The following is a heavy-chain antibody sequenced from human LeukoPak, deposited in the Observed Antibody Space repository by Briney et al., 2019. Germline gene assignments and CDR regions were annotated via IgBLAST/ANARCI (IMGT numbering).Heavy chain of an antibody. Sequence: GGSLRLSCVASGFAFSSSAMNWVRQAPGEGLQWVSAIGGSGGDTYYADSVKGRFTISRDNSKNTLYLQMNSLRAEDTAVYYCAKLSYDSSGSSNPSFDCWGQGALVTVSS. CDR2: IGGSGGDT. CDR3: AKLSYDSSGSSNPSFDC. V-gene: IGHV3-23*01. CDR1: GFAFSSSA. D-gene: IGHD3-22*01. J-gene: IGHJ4*02.